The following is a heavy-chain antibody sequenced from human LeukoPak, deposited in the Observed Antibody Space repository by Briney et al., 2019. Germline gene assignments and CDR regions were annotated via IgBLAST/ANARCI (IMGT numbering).Heavy chain of an antibody. J-gene: IGHJ4*02. Sequence: GGPLRLSCAAFGITFSDYWMTWVRQAPGKGLEWVANINTDGTAIFYADSVKGRSTISRINVKNSPYLQSNSLRVEDTAVYYCATPDDSAAGPFWGQGTLVAVSS. CDR2: INTDGTAI. V-gene: IGHV3-7*01. CDR1: GITFSDYW. CDR3: ATPDDSAAGPF. D-gene: IGHD6-13*01.